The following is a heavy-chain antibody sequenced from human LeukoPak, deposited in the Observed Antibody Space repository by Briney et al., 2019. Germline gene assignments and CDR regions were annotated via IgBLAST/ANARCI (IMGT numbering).Heavy chain of an antibody. Sequence: GASVKASCKASGYTFTSYYMHWVRQAPGQGLEWRGIINPSGGSTSYAQKFQGRVTMTRDTSTSTVYMELSSLRSEDTAVYYCARVPSSYYYGMDVWGQGTTVTVSS. CDR3: ARVPSSYYYGMDV. V-gene: IGHV1-46*01. CDR2: INPSGGST. D-gene: IGHD2-2*01. CDR1: GYTFTSYY. J-gene: IGHJ6*02.